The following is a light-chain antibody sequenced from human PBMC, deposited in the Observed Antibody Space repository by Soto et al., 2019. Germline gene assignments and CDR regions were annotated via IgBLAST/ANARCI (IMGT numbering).Light chain of an antibody. CDR2: FGS. CDR3: MQALQTPPT. CDR1: QSLLQDNGYNY. Sequence: DIVMTQSPLSLPVIPGEPASISCRSSQSLLQDNGYNYLDWYLQKPGQSPQLLIYFGSYRASGVPDRFSGSGSGTDFTLKISRVEADDVGVYYCMQALQTPPTFGQGTKVEIK. J-gene: IGKJ1*01. V-gene: IGKV2-28*01.